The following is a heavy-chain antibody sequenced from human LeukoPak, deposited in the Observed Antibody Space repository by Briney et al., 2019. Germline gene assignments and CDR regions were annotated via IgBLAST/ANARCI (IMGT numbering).Heavy chain of an antibody. D-gene: IGHD2-2*01. CDR1: EFTFTTYG. J-gene: IGHJ4*02. CDR2: IYYDGSNI. V-gene: IGHV3-33*06. CDR3: AKDRCLTTTCYVDY. Sequence: GRSLTLSCAASEFTFTTYGMHWVRQAPGKGLEWVAFIYYDGSNIYYADYVKGRFTISRDISKNTVYLQMSSLRADDTAVYYCAKDRCLTTTCYVDYWGQGTLVTVSS.